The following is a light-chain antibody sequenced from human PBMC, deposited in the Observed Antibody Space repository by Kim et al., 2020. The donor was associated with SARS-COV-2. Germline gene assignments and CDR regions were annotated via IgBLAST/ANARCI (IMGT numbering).Light chain of an antibody. J-gene: IGLJ2*01. CDR2: GKN. CDR3: NSRDNNDNVL. CDR1: SLRTYY. Sequence: ALGQTVRITCQGDSLRTYYTTWFQQKPGQDPIVVFYGKNNRPSGIPDRFSGSSSGNTASLTITATQAGDEADYYCNSRDNNDNVLFGGGTQLTVL. V-gene: IGLV3-19*01.